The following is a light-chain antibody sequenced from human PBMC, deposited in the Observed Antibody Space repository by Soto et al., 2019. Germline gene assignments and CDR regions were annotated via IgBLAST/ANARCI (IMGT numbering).Light chain of an antibody. Sequence: EMVMTQSPATLSVSPGERATLSCRASQSVSSNLAWYQQKPGQAPRLLIYGASTRATGIPARFSGSGSGTEFTLTISSLQSEDFAVYYCQQYNNWPRTFGQATKVDIK. J-gene: IGKJ1*01. V-gene: IGKV3-15*01. CDR2: GAS. CDR3: QQYNNWPRT. CDR1: QSVSSN.